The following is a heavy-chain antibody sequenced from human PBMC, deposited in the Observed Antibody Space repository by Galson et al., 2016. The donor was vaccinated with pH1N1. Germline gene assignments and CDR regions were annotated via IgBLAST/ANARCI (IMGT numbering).Heavy chain of an antibody. CDR3: AREDWSYGDTYYNGMDV. J-gene: IGHJ6*02. D-gene: IGHD3-16*01. Sequence: LRLSCAASGFSFSTYAMHWVRQAPGKGLEWVAGISYNGNDKDYPDSVKGRFTISRDNFKNILFLQMNSLRPEDTAVFYCAREDWSYGDTYYNGMDVWGQGTTVTVSS. CDR1: GFSFSTYA. V-gene: IGHV3-30*04. CDR2: ISYNGNDK.